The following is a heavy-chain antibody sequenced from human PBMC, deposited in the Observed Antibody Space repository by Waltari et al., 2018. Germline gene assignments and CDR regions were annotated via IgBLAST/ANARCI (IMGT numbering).Heavy chain of an antibody. CDR3: ARPAVAGSVDI. Sequence: QVQLQESGPGLVKPSETLSLTCAVSGYSISSGYYWGWIRQPPGKGLEWIGSIYHSGSTYHNPSLKSRVTISVDTSKNQFSLKLSSVTAADTAVYYCARPAVAGSVDIWGQGTMVTVSS. CDR2: IYHSGST. J-gene: IGHJ3*02. V-gene: IGHV4-38-2*01. D-gene: IGHD6-19*01. CDR1: GYSISSGYY.